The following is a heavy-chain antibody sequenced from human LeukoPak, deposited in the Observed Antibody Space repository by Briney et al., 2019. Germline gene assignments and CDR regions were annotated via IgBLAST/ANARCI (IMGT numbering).Heavy chain of an antibody. CDR1: GYSISSGYY. J-gene: IGHJ3*02. V-gene: IGHV4-38-2*02. CDR2: IYHSGST. D-gene: IGHD3-22*01. CDR3: ARDRNYDSGAFDI. Sequence: SETLSLTCTVSGYSISSGYYWGWIRQPPGKGLEWIGIIYHSGSTYYNPSLKSRVTISVDTSKNHFSLNLSSVTAADTAVYYCARDRNYDSGAFDIWGQGTMVTVSS.